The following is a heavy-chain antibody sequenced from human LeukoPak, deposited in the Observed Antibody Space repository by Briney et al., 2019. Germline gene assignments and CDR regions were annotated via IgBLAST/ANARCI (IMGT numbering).Heavy chain of an antibody. CDR3: ARDRARSSSSWYVGVEGPQDFDY. V-gene: IGHV3-7*01. CDR2: IKQDGSEK. D-gene: IGHD6-13*01. J-gene: IGHJ4*02. CDR1: GFTFSSYW. Sequence: GGSLRLSCAASGFTFSSYWMSWVRQAPGKGLEWVANIKQDGSEKYYVDSVKGRFTISRDNAKNSLYLQMNSLRAEDTAVYYCARDRARSSSSWYVGVEGPQDFDYWGQGTLVTVSS.